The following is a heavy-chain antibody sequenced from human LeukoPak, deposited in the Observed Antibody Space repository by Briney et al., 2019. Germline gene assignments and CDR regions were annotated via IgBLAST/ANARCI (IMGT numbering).Heavy chain of an antibody. CDR1: GGSISSGGYY. Sequence: KASETLSLTCTVSGGSISSGGYYWSWIRQHPGKGLEWIGYIYYSGSTYYNPSLKSRVTISVDRSKNQFSLKLSSVTAADTAVYYCARVAWFGELLEGSYFDYWGQGTLVTVSS. CDR3: ARVAWFGELLEGSYFDY. V-gene: IGHV4-31*03. CDR2: IYYSGST. J-gene: IGHJ4*02. D-gene: IGHD3-10*01.